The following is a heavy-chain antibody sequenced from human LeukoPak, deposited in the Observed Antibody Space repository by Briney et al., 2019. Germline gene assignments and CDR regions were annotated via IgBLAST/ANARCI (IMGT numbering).Heavy chain of an antibody. CDR2: IGHDGSKI. CDR3: SKDHVTWRNRYCHL. D-gene: IGHD2-15*01. CDR1: GFSFSTYG. J-gene: IGHJ4*02. V-gene: IGHV3-30*02. Sequence: AGGPLRLSCAASGFSFSTYGMHWVRQAPGKGLEWVAFIGHDGSKIYYADSVQGRFTISRDNSKNTLYLEMNSLSGEDTALYYCSKDHVTWRNRYCHLWGGGTLGTVSS.